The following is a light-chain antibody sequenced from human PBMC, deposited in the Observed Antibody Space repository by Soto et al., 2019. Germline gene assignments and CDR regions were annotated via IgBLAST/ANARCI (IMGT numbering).Light chain of an antibody. CDR2: DAS. CDR1: QSVDND. V-gene: IGKV3D-15*01. J-gene: IGKJ4*01. CDR3: QKYNNWPLT. Sequence: EIVMTQSPATLSVSPGDRATLSCRASQSVDNDLAWYQQKPGQPPRLLIYDASTRATGIPARFSGSQSVTEFTLTISSLLSEDFAVYSCQKYNNWPLTFGGGTKVEIK.